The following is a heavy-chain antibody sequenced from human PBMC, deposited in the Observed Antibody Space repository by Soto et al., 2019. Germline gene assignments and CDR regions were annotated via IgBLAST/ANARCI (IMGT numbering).Heavy chain of an antibody. CDR2: TRQDGGQS. CDR1: GFTLSSYW. D-gene: IGHD6-19*01. Sequence: GGSLRLSCEASGFTLSSYWMSWIRQAPGKGLEWVANTRQDGGQSYLVDSVQGRFTISRDNAKNSVYLQMNSLRAEDTAVYYCVRDGRTGWHFVSWGQGTLVTVSS. J-gene: IGHJ4*02. CDR3: VRDGRTGWHFVS. V-gene: IGHV3-7*01.